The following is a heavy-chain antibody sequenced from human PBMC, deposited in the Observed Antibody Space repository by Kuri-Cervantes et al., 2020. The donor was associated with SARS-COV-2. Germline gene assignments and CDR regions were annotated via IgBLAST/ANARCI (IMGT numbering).Heavy chain of an antibody. CDR3: AKDPGGASWGDPLWVGIDP. J-gene: IGHJ5*02. V-gene: IGHV1-69*13. Sequence: ASVKVSCKASGGTFSSYAISWVRQAPGQGLEWMGGIIPIFGTANYAQKFQGRVTITADESTSTAYMELSSLRAEDTAVYYCAKDPGGASWGDPLWVGIDPWGQGTLVTVSS. CDR2: IIPIFGTA. CDR1: GGTFSSYA. D-gene: IGHD3-10*01.